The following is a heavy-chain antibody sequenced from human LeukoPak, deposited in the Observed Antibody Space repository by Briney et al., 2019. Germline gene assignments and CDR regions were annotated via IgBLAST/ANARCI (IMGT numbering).Heavy chain of an antibody. CDR3: ARDLVVVPAGPRGYYYGMDV. Sequence: GGSLRLSCAASGFTFSSYEMNWVPQAPGKGLEWVSYISSSGSTIYYADSVKGRFTISRDNAKNSLYLQMNSLRAEDTAVYYCARDLVVVPAGPRGYYYGMDVWGQGTTVTVSS. V-gene: IGHV3-48*03. CDR1: GFTFSSYE. D-gene: IGHD2-2*01. CDR2: ISSSGSTI. J-gene: IGHJ6*02.